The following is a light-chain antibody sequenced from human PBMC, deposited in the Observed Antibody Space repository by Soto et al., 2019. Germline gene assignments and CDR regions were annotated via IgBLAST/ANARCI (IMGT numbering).Light chain of an antibody. CDR2: GAS. CDR1: QSVSSS. V-gene: IGKV3-15*01. CDR3: QHYNSSPLP. Sequence: EIVMTQSPATLSVSPGERATLSCRASQSVSSSLAWYQQKPGQAPRLLISGASTRATGIPARFSGSGSGTDCTLTISSLQSEEFAVYYCQHYNSSPLPFGGGTKVEIK. J-gene: IGKJ4*01.